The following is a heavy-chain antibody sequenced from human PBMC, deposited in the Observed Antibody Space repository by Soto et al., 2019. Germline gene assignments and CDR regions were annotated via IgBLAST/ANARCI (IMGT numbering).Heavy chain of an antibody. CDR1: GFTFSSYG. Sequence: QVQLVESGGGVVQPGRSLRLSCAASGFTFSSYGMHWVRQAPGKGLEWVAVISYDGSNKYYADSVKGRFTISRDNSKNTLYLQMNSLRAEDTAVYYCVKDITTMIVVVMTGADYWGQGTLVTVSS. D-gene: IGHD3-22*01. CDR2: ISYDGSNK. V-gene: IGHV3-30*18. J-gene: IGHJ4*02. CDR3: VKDITTMIVVVMTGADY.